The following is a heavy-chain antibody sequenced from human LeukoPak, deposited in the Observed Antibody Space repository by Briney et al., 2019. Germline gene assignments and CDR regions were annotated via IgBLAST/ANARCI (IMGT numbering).Heavy chain of an antibody. CDR2: ISTYNGNT. D-gene: IGHD6-6*01. V-gene: IGHV1-18*01. J-gene: IGHJ5*02. Sequence: ASVKVTFKGSSYTFTNYAFTWVRQPPGQGLEWMGWISTYNGNTNNAQKLQGRGTMTTDTSTRTAYMELSRLRSDDTAVYYCAIAPLYSSSSEGWFDPWGQGTLVTVSS. CDR1: SYTFTNYA. CDR3: AIAPLYSSSSEGWFDP.